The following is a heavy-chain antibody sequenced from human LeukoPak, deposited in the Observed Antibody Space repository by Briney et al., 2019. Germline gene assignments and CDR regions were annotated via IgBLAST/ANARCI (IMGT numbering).Heavy chain of an antibody. J-gene: IGHJ4*02. CDR1: GPPHSLTC. CDR3: ATNGYDDYIPDY. CDR2: IQRKTYGGLC. D-gene: IGHD4-17*01. Sequence: GGSLRLSCAASGPPHSLTCMTWVRHAREKGLEWVGHIQRKTYGGLCEYAAPLKGRFTISRDDSKSTLYLQMNSLKTDDTAPYFCATNGYDDYIPDYWGQGTMVTVSS. V-gene: IGHV3-15*01.